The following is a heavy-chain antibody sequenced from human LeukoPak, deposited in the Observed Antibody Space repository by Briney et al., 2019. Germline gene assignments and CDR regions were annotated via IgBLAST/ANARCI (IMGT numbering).Heavy chain of an antibody. Sequence: GRSLRLSCAASGFTFSSYAMHWVRQAPGKGLEGVAVISYDGSNKYYADSVKGRFTISRDNSKNTLYLQMNSLRAEDTAVYYCARDQLVGVRDYMDGCGKGTTVTVSS. J-gene: IGHJ6*03. CDR1: GFTFSSYA. CDR3: ARDQLVGVRDYMDG. V-gene: IGHV3-30-3*01. D-gene: IGHD1-26*01. CDR2: ISYDGSNK.